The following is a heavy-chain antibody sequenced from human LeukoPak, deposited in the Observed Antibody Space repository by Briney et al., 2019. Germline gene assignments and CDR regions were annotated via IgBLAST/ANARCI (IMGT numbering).Heavy chain of an antibody. D-gene: IGHD1-7*01. V-gene: IGHV1-2*02. Sequence: GASVKVSCKASGYSFTDKYMHWVRQAPGQGLEWMGWINPNSGGTNYAQKFQGRVTMTRDTSISTAYMELSSLRSDDTAVYYCAREGTYYYYYMDVWGKGTTVTVSS. CDR1: GYSFTDKY. J-gene: IGHJ6*03. CDR2: INPNSGGT. CDR3: AREGTYYYYYMDV.